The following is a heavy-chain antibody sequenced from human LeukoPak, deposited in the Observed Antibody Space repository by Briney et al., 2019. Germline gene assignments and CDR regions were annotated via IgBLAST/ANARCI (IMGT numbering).Heavy chain of an antibody. CDR2: ISINGDET. CDR1: GFTFSAHF. V-gene: IGHV3-64D*06. Sequence: PGGSLRLSCSASGFTFSAHFMHWVRQAPGKGLEYVSSISINGDETFYAESVKGRFTVSRDNSKNTLYLQLSSLRVGDTAIYYCIKDLAGTWSFDHWGQGTLLTVSS. CDR3: IKDLAGTWSFDH. D-gene: IGHD7-27*01. J-gene: IGHJ4*02.